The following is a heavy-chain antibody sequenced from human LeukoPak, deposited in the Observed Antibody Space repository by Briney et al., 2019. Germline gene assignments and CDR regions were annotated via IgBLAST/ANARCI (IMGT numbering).Heavy chain of an antibody. D-gene: IGHD5-12*01. V-gene: IGHV3-48*03. CDR1: GFTFSSYE. CDR3: ARGGGGYSGYDETGSFGY. CDR2: ISSSGSTI. J-gene: IGHJ4*02. Sequence: PGGSLRLSCAASGFTFSSYEMNWVRQAPGKGLEWVSYISSSGSTIYYADSVKGRFTISRDNAKSSLYLQMNSLRAEDTAVYYCARGGGGYSGYDETGSFGYWGQGTLVTVSS.